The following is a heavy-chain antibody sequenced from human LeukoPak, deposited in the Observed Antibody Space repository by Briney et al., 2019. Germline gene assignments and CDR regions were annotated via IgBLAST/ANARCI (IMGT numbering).Heavy chain of an antibody. J-gene: IGHJ4*02. CDR2: ISSSSSYI. CDR3: ARVDCSSTSCYYGDYVHFDY. D-gene: IGHD2-2*01. Sequence: TGGSLRLSCAASGFTFSSYSMNWVRQAPGKGLEWVSSISSSSSYIYYADSVKGRFTISRDNAKNSLYLQMNSLRAEDTAVYYCARVDCSSTSCYYGDYVHFDYWGQGTLVTVSS. CDR1: GFTFSSYS. V-gene: IGHV3-21*01.